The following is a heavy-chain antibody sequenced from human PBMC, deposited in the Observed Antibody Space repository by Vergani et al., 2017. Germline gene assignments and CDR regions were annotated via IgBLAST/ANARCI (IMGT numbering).Heavy chain of an antibody. V-gene: IGHV7-4-1*02. CDR3: AREGGPHAI. Sequence: QVLVSQSGSEFNKPGASVKVSCKTSGYTFNTYAICWVRQAPGQGLEWMGWINTNHGDPKYDQDFTGLFIFSLDTSASTAYLEINNLKPEDTAFYYCAREGGPHAIWGQGTLVTVSS. D-gene: IGHD2-2*01. CDR1: GYTFNTYA. CDR2: INTNHGDP. J-gene: IGHJ4*03.